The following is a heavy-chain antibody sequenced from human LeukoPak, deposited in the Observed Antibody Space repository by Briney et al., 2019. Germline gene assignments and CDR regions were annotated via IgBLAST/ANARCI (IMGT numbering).Heavy chain of an antibody. CDR1: GYTFTSYD. Sequence: GASVKVSCKASGYTFTSYDINWVRQATGQGLEWMGWMNPNSGNTGYAQKLQGRVTMTTDTSTSTAYMELRSLRSDDTAVYYCARGRTYYYDSSGYYPLGYWGQGTLVTVSS. CDR3: ARGRTYYYDSSGYYPLGY. CDR2: MNPNSGNT. J-gene: IGHJ4*02. D-gene: IGHD3-22*01. V-gene: IGHV1-8*01.